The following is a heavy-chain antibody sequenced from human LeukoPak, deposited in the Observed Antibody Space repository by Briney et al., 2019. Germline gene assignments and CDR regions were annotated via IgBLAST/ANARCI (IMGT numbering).Heavy chain of an antibody. CDR1: GYTFTSYG. Sequence: ASVKVSCKASGYTFTSYGISWVRQAPGQGLEWMGWISAYNGNTNYAQKLQGRVTMTTDTSTSTAYMELRSLRSDDTAVYYCARLESSYSNYDGMDVWGQGTTVTVSS. J-gene: IGHJ6*02. V-gene: IGHV1-18*01. CDR3: ARLESSYSNYDGMDV. CDR2: ISAYNGNT. D-gene: IGHD4-11*01.